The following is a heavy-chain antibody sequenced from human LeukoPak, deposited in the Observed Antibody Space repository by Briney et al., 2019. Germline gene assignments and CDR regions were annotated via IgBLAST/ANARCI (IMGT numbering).Heavy chain of an antibody. D-gene: IGHD3-10*01. Sequence: GGTLTLSCAASGFTFNDYGMSWVRQPPGKGLAWVSGINWNGGSTGYADSVKGRFTISRDNAKNSLYLQMNSLRAEDTALHYCARDYYGSRWMDYWGQGTLVTVSS. V-gene: IGHV3-20*04. CDR2: INWNGGST. CDR3: ARDYYGSRWMDY. J-gene: IGHJ4*02. CDR1: GFTFNDYG.